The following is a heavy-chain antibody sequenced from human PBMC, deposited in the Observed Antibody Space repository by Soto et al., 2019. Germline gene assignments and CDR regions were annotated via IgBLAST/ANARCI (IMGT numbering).Heavy chain of an antibody. D-gene: IGHD1-7*01. J-gene: IGHJ6*02. V-gene: IGHV4-59*01. CDR3: ARDRYRTTPFNTTSNYYYYGMDV. CDR2: IYYSGST. Sequence: PSETLSLTCTVSGGSISSYYWSWIRQPPGKGLEWIGYIYYSGSTNYNPSLKSRVTISVDTPKNQSSLKLSSVTVADTAVYYCARDRYRTTPFNTTSNYYYYGMDVWGQGTTVTVSS. CDR1: GGSISSYY.